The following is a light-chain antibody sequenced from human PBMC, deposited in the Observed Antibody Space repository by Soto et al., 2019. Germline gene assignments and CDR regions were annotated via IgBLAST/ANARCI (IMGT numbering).Light chain of an antibody. CDR3: HQRYNWPRVT. CDR1: QSVSNS. J-gene: IGKJ5*01. CDR2: DVS. V-gene: IGKV3-11*01. Sequence: EIVLTQSPATLSLSPGERVTLSCRASQSVSNSLAWYQHKPGQPPRLLIYDVSNRATGIPARFSGSGSGTDFTLTITSREPEDFAVYFCHQRYNWPRVTFGQGTQLEIK.